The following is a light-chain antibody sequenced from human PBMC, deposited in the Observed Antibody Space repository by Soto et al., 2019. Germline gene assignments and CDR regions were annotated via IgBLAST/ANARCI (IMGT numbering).Light chain of an antibody. Sequence: EIVLTQSPGTLSLSPGERATLSCRASQSVSSSYLAWYQQKPGQAPRLLIYGASNRANGVPARFGGSGSGTDFTLTINSLEPEDFAVYYCQQRNVWPPITFGQGTRLEI. CDR2: GAS. CDR3: QQRNVWPPIT. CDR1: QSVSSSY. J-gene: IGKJ5*01. V-gene: IGKV3D-20*02.